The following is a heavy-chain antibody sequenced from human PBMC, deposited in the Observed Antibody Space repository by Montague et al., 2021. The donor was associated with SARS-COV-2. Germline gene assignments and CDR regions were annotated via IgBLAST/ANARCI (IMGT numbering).Heavy chain of an antibody. CDR3: ARGLGRIEDV. V-gene: IGHV4-34*01. CDR2: IIHSGST. J-gene: IGHJ6*02. CDR1: GGSFSDYY. Sequence: SETLSLTCAVYGGSFSDYYWSWIRQPPGKGLEWLGEIIHSGSTNYNPSLKSRVTISVDTSKNQFSLKLSSVTAADTAVYYCARGLGRIEDVWGQGTTVTVSS. D-gene: IGHD1-26*01.